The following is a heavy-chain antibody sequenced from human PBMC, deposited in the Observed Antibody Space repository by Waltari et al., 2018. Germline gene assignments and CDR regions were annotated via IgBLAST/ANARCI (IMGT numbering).Heavy chain of an antibody. V-gene: IGHV4-59*01. CDR2: IYYSGST. Sequence: QVQLQESGPGLVKPSETLSLTCTVSGGSISSYYWSWIRQPPGKGLEWIGNIYYSGSTNYNPSLKSRVTISVDTSKNQFSLKLSSVTAADTAVYYCARGPERWLRAFDIWGQGTMVTVSS. D-gene: IGHD6-19*01. CDR3: ARGPERWLRAFDI. CDR1: GGSISSYY. J-gene: IGHJ3*02.